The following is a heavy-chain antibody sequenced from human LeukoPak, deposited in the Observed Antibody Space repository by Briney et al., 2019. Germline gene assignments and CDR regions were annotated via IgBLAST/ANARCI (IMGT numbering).Heavy chain of an antibody. CDR2: VHISETT. CDR3: ARGYRISEIRFFEWLLDY. J-gene: IGHJ4*02. D-gene: IGHD3-3*01. Sequence: SDTLSLTCTVSGGSISGYFWRWIRQPAGKGLEWIGRVHISETTIYNPSLKSRVTMSVDTSNNHFSLNLSSVTAADTAVYCARGYRISEIRFFEWLLDYWGQGYLVTVSS. V-gene: IGHV4-4*07. CDR1: GGSISGYF.